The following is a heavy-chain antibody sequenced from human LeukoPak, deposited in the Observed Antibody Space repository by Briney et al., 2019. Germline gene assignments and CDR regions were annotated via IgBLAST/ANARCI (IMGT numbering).Heavy chain of an antibody. CDR3: AREAVTPGWFDP. Sequence: PSETLSLTCTVSGGSISSISYYWGWIRQPPGKGLEWIGHIYYSGSTYYNPSLKSRVTISVDTSKNQFSLKLSSVTAADTAVYYCAREAVTPGWFDPWGQGTLVTVSS. D-gene: IGHD2-21*02. CDR1: GGSISSISYY. V-gene: IGHV4-39*07. CDR2: IYYSGST. J-gene: IGHJ5*02.